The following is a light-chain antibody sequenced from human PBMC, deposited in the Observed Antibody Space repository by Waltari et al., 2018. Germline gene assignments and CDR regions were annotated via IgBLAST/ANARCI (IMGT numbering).Light chain of an antibody. CDR3: QHYDSSLIT. CDR1: QSVRSNY. J-gene: IGKJ5*01. V-gene: IGKV3-20*01. Sequence: EIVLTQSPGTLSLSPGERATLSCRASQSVRSNYLAWYQQKPGQAPRLLRYGASSRATGIPDRFSGSGSGTDFTLTISRLEPEDFAVHYCQHYDSSLITFGQGTRLEIK. CDR2: GAS.